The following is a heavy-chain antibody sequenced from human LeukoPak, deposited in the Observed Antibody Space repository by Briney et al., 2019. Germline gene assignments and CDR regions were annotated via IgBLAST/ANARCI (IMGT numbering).Heavy chain of an antibody. CDR3: AKDGFVGAIDY. D-gene: IGHD3-16*01. CDR1: GFTFSSYG. J-gene: IGHJ4*02. V-gene: IGHV3-30*18. Sequence: GGSLRLSCAASGFTFSSYGMHWVRQAPGKGLEWVAVISYDGSNKYYADSVKGRFTISRDNSKNTLYLQMNSLRAEDTAVYYCAKDGFVGAIDYWGQGTLVTVSS. CDR2: ISYDGSNK.